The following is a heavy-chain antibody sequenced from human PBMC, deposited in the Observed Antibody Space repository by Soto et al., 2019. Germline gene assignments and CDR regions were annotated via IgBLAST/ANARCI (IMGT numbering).Heavy chain of an antibody. CDR3: ARGGVFFFAAPTNPFDY. J-gene: IGHJ4*02. Sequence: ASVKVSCKASGYTFTSYYIHWVRQAPGQGLEWMGIINPSGGDTSYAQKFQGRVTMTRNTSTSTAYMELSSLRSEDTAVYYCARGGVFFFAAPTNPFDYWGQGTLVTVSS. CDR1: GYTFTSYY. D-gene: IGHD3-10*01. CDR2: INPSGGDT. V-gene: IGHV1-46*01.